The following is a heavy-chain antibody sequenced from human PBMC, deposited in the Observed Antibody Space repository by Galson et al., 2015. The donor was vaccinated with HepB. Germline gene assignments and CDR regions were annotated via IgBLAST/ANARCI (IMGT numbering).Heavy chain of an antibody. Sequence: SLRLSCAASGFTFSDYYMSWIRQAPGKGLEWVSYISSSSSYTNYADSVKGRFTISRDNAKNSLYLQMNSLRAEDTAVYYCARVDPDYYYYMDVWGKGTTVTVSS. D-gene: IGHD3/OR15-3a*01. V-gene: IGHV3-11*06. CDR3: ARVDPDYYYYMDV. CDR2: ISSSSSYT. J-gene: IGHJ6*03. CDR1: GFTFSDYY.